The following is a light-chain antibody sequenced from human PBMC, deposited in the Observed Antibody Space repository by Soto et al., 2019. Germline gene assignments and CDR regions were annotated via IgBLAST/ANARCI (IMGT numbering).Light chain of an antibody. CDR3: AAWDDSLNGEV. V-gene: IGLV1-44*01. J-gene: IGLJ2*01. Sequence: QSVLTQTPSASGTPGQRVPISCSGSSSKIGSTTVNWYQQLPGTAPKLLIYNNNQRPSGVPDRFSGSKSGTSASLAISGLQSEDEADYYCAAWDDSLNGEVFGGGTKLTVL. CDR1: SSKIGSTT. CDR2: NNN.